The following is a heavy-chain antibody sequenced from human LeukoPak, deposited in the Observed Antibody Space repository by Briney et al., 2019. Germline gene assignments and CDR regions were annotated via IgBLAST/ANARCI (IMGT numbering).Heavy chain of an antibody. D-gene: IGHD2-21*02. CDR1: GFTFSSYS. J-gene: IGHJ4*02. CDR3: ARGGASWGGDCLDY. V-gene: IGHV3-48*01. Sequence: GGSLRLSCAAPGFTFSSYSMNWVRQAPGKGLEWVSYISSSSSSKKYADSVKGRFTISRDNAKNSLYLQMNSLRAEDTAVYYFARGGASWGGDCLDYWGQGTLVTVSS. CDR2: ISSSSSSK.